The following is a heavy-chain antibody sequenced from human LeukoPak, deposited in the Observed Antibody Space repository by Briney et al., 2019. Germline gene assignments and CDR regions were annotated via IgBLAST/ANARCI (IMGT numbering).Heavy chain of an antibody. CDR2: ILGSGVTT. CDR3: AKWGDYDVLTGYYVPDY. J-gene: IGHJ4*02. D-gene: IGHD3-9*01. V-gene: IGHV3-23*01. CDR1: GFTFSNYA. Sequence: GGSLRLSCAASGFTFSNYAMSWVRQAPGKGLDGVSAILGSGVTTYYADSVKGRFTVSRDNSKSTLYLQMNTLRAEDTALYYCAKWGDYDVLTGYYVPDYWGQGTLVTVSS.